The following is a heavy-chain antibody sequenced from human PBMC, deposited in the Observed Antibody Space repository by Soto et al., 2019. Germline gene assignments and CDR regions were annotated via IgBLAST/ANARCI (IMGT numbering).Heavy chain of an antibody. CDR1: GGSISSYY. J-gene: IGHJ4*02. Sequence: SETLSLTCTVSGGSISSYYWSWIRQPPGKGLEWIGDIYYSGSTNHNPSLKSRVTISVDTSKNQFSLKLSSLTAADTAVYYCARGQNVLRFLEWLTFDYWGQGTLVTVSS. D-gene: IGHD3-3*01. V-gene: IGHV4-59*01. CDR3: ARGQNVLRFLEWLTFDY. CDR2: IYYSGST.